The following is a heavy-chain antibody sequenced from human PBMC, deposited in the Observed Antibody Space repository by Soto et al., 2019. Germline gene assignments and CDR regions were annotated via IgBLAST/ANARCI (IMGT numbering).Heavy chain of an antibody. J-gene: IGHJ6*02. CDR2: ISAGGFST. CDR1: GFTFSNYA. D-gene: IGHD4-17*01. V-gene: IGHV3-23*01. CDR3: AKRGHDYGDRYYDMDV. Sequence: GGSLRLSCAASGFTFSNYAMNWVRQAPGKGLEWVSAISAGGFSTYYADSVKGRFTVSRDNSKNTLYLQMNSLRAEDTAVYYCAKRGHDYGDRYYDMDVWGQGTTVTVSS.